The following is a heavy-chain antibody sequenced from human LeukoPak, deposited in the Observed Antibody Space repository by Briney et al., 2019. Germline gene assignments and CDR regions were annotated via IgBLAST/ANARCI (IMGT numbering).Heavy chain of an antibody. D-gene: IGHD1-26*01. V-gene: IGHV3-21*04. CDR1: GFTFSSYS. Sequence: GGSLRLSCAASGFTFSSYSMNWVRQAPGKGLEWVSSISSSGSTIYYADSMKGRFTIPRDNTKNSLYLQMNSLRAEDTAMYFCARDRFSGSYPLDYWGQGTLVTVSS. J-gene: IGHJ4*02. CDR3: ARDRFSGSYPLDY. CDR2: ISSSGSTI.